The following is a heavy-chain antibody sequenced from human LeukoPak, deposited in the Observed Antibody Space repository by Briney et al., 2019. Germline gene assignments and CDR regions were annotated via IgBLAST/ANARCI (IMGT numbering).Heavy chain of an antibody. J-gene: IGHJ5*02. CDR1: GFTFGDYT. Sequence: QTGGPLRLSCTASGFTFGDYTKSGVPQAPGKGLEGVGLIRSKAYGGTTEYAASVKGRFTISRDDSKSIAYLQMHSLKIEDTAVYYCTRDEDGQYNPWGQGTLVTVSS. CDR2: IRSKAYGGTT. V-gene: IGHV3-49*04. CDR3: TRDEDGQYNP. D-gene: IGHD1-1*01.